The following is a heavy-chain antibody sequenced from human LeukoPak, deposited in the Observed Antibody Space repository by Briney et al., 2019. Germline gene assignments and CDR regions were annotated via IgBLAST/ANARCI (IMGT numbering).Heavy chain of an antibody. J-gene: IGHJ4*02. CDR1: GYTFTSYG. V-gene: IGHV1-18*01. CDR2: ISGYNGST. Sequence: ASVKVSCKASGYTFTSYGFSWVRQAPGQGLEWMGWISGYNGSTHYAQRFQGRVTMTTDTSTSTAYMELRSLRSDDTAMYYCASWVGSSYNDYWGQGTLVTVSS. CDR3: ASWVGSSYNDY. D-gene: IGHD1-14*01.